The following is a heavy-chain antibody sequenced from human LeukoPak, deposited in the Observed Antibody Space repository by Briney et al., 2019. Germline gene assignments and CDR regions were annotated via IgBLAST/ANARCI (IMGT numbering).Heavy chain of an antibody. CDR2: VYHSGST. CDR1: GGSISSSYW. V-gene: IGHV4-4*02. D-gene: IGHD6-13*01. Sequence: SGTLSLTCAVSGGSISSSYWWSWVRQPPGKWLEWIGEVYHSGSTNYNPSLKSRVTISVDTSKNQFSLKLSSVTAADTAVYYCARAWSSSWPYYYYYYYMDVWGKGTTVTVSS. J-gene: IGHJ6*03. CDR3: ARAWSSSWPYYYYYYYMDV.